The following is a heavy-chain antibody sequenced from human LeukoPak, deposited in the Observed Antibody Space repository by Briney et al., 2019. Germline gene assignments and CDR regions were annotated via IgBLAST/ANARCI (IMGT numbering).Heavy chain of an antibody. V-gene: IGHV3-21*01. J-gene: IGHJ2*01. CDR3: ARDYGDDGQYWYFDL. Sequence: PGGFVRLSWAPASFTFSIYCVNWVRQAAGKGLGWVSSSSSSSSNICYADSVKGRFTISRDNAKNSLYLQMNSLKAEDTAVYYCARDYGDDGQYWYFDLWGRGTLVTVSS. D-gene: IGHD4-17*01. CDR1: SFTFSIYC. CDR2: SSSSSSNI.